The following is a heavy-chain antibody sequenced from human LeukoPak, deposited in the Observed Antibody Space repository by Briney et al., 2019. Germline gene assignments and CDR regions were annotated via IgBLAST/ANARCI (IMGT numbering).Heavy chain of an antibody. CDR1: GFTFSSYG. D-gene: IGHD3-3*01. CDR3: ASTVLRFLEWFIFDY. Sequence: GGSLRLSCAASGFTFSSYGMHWVRQAPGKGLEWVAFIRYDGSNKYYADSVKGRFTISRDNSKNTLYLQMNSLRAEDTAVYYCASTVLRFLEWFIFDYWGQGTLVTVSS. V-gene: IGHV3-30*02. J-gene: IGHJ4*02. CDR2: IRYDGSNK.